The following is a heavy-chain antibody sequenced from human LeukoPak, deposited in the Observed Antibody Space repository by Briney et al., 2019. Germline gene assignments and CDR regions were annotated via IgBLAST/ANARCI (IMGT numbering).Heavy chain of an antibody. CDR1: GGSISSYY. Sequence: RPSETLSLTCTVSGGSISSYYWGWIRQPPGKGLEWIGSIYYSGSTYYNPSLKSRVTISVDTSKNQFSLKLSSVTAADTAVYYCARHAHSSGSYYFDYWGQGTLVTVSS. V-gene: IGHV4-39*01. CDR3: ARHAHSSGSYYFDY. CDR2: IYYSGST. D-gene: IGHD6-19*01. J-gene: IGHJ4*02.